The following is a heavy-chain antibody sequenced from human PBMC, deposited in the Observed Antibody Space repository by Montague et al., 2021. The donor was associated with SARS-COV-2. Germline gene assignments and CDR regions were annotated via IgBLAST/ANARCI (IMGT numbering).Heavy chain of an antibody. CDR2: IYYSGST. J-gene: IGHJ6*02. Sequence: SETLSLTCTVSGGSISSSSYYWGWIRQPPGKGLEWIGSIYYSGSTYYNPSLKSRVTISVDTSKNQFSLKLSSVTAADTAVYYCARVGRQQLVRLSGMDVRAKGPRSPSP. V-gene: IGHV4-39*07. CDR3: ARVGRQQLVRLSGMDV. CDR1: GGSISSSSYY. D-gene: IGHD6-13*01.